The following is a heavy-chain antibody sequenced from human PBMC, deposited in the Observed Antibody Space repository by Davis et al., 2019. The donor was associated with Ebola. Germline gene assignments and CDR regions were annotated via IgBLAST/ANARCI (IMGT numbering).Heavy chain of an antibody. V-gene: IGHV4-59*01. D-gene: IGHD4-11*01. J-gene: IGHJ4*02. Sequence: PSETLSLTCTVSGGSISSYYWSWIRQPPGKGLEWIGYIYYSGSTNYNPSLKSRVTISVDTSKNQFSLKLSSVTAADTAVYYCARDRLTTRPSPFDYWGQGTLVTVSS. CDR1: GGSISSYY. CDR2: IYYSGST. CDR3: ARDRLTTRPSPFDY.